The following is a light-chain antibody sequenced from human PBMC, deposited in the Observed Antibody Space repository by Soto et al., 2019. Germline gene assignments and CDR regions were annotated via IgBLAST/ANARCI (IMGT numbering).Light chain of an antibody. V-gene: IGLV2-14*03. CDR3: SPYSDNSTYV. Sequence: QSVLTPPASVSGSPGQSITISCSGPTTDVGGYNYVSWYQQYPGKAPKLIIYEVSNRPSGVSNRFSGSKSGNTASLTISGLQAEDEGDYYCSPYSDNSTYVFATGTKVTVL. J-gene: IGLJ1*01. CDR1: TTDVGGYNY. CDR2: EVS.